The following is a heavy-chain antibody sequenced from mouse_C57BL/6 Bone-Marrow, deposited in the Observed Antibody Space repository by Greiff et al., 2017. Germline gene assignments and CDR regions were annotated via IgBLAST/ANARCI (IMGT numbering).Heavy chain of an antibody. CDR2: IRSKSNNYAT. J-gene: IGHJ4*01. CDR3: VRHFSYGSSYDYAMDY. Sequence: EVMLVESGGGLVQPKGSLKLSCAASGFSFNTYAMNWVRQAPGKGLEWVARIRSKSNNYATYYADSVKDRFTISRDDSESMLYLQMNNLKTEDTAMYYCVRHFSYGSSYDYAMDYWGQGTSVTVSS. CDR1: GFSFNTYA. V-gene: IGHV10-1*01. D-gene: IGHD1-1*01.